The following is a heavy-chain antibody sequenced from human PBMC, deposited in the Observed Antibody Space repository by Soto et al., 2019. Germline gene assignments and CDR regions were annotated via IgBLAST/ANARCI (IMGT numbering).Heavy chain of an antibody. CDR1: GFSLSKARMG. V-gene: IGHV2-26*01. CDR3: ARGYYDNRGYSNPFDN. J-gene: IGHJ4*02. Sequence: SGPTLVNPTETLTLTCTVSGFSLSKARMGVSWIRQPPGKALEWLAHIFWNDERSYNTSLKNRLTISKDTSKSQVVLTLTNVDPVDTGTYFCARGYYDNRGYSNPFDNWGLRTLVTVSS. D-gene: IGHD3-22*01. CDR2: IFWNDER.